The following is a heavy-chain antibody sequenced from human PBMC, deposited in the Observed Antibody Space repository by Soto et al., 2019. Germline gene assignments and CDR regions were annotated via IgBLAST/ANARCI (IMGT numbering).Heavy chain of an antibody. CDR1: GFTFSSYG. V-gene: IGHV3-30*18. Sequence: GGSLRLSCAASGFTFSSYGMHWVRQAPGKGLEWVAVISYDGSNKYYADSVKGRFTISRDNSKNTLYLQMNSLRAEDTAVYYCAKERLNYVWGSPDYWGQGTLVTVSS. D-gene: IGHD3-16*01. CDR2: ISYDGSNK. J-gene: IGHJ4*02. CDR3: AKERLNYVWGSPDY.